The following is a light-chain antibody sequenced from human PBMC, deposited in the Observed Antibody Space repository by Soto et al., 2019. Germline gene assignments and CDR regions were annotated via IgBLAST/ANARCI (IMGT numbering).Light chain of an antibody. V-gene: IGLV2-14*01. Sequence: QSVLTQPASVSGSPGQSITISCTGTSSDVGGYNYVSWYQQHPGKAPKVMIYDVSNRPSGVSNRFSGSKSGNTASLTISGLQAEDEADYYCSSHTSSSTRVFGGGTKLTVL. CDR3: SSHTSSSTRV. CDR1: SSDVGGYNY. J-gene: IGLJ2*01. CDR2: DVS.